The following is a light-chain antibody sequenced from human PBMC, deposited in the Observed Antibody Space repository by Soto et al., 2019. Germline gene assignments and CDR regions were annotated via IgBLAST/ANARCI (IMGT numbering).Light chain of an antibody. J-gene: IGLJ2*01. CDR2: EVS. V-gene: IGLV2-23*02. CDR1: SSDVGIYNL. CDR3: CSYASSNTVV. Sequence: QSVLTQPASVSGSPGQSITISCTGTSSDVGIYNLVSWYQQHPGKAPKLMIYEVSKRPSGVSNRFSGSKSGNTASLTISVLQAEDEADYYCCSYASSNTVVFGGGTKLTVL.